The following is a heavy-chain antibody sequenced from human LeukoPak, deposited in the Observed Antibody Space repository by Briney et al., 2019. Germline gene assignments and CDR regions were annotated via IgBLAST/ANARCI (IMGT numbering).Heavy chain of an antibody. CDR2: IYYSGST. Sequence: SETLSLTCTASGGSISSYYWSWIRQPPGKGLEWVGYIYYSGSTSYNPSLKSRVAISVDTSKNQFSLKLSSVTAADTAVYSCAGLGYCSSTKCYAGFYYGLDVWGQGTTVTVSS. CDR3: AGLGYCSSTKCYAGFYYGLDV. CDR1: GGSISSYY. D-gene: IGHD2-2*01. J-gene: IGHJ6*02. V-gene: IGHV4-59*01.